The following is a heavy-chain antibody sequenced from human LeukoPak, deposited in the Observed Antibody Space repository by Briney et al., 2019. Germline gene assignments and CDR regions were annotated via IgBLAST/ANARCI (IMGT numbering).Heavy chain of an antibody. J-gene: IGHJ6*02. CDR3: AKIRGYYGSRAGMDV. V-gene: IGHV3-23*01. CDR1: GFTFSSYA. CDR2: ITGSAGDT. D-gene: IGHD3-10*01. Sequence: GESLRLSCAASGFTFSSYAMNWVRQAPGKGLEWVSAITGSAGDTYYADSVRGRFTISRDNSKNTLYLQMNSLRAEDTAVYYCAKIRGYYGSRAGMDVWGQGTTVTVSS.